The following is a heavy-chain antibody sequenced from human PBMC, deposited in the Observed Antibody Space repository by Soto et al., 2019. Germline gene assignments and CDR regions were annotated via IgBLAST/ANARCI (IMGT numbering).Heavy chain of an antibody. Sequence: QVQLQESGPGLVKPSETLSLTCTVSGDFFSSYYWSWIRQPAGKGLEWVGRIYTSGSTNYNPSLKSRVTMSVDTFKYQFSLKLTSVTAADTAVYYCAREVAEAARSLDYWGQGTLVTVSA. D-gene: IGHD6-6*01. CDR2: IYTSGST. CDR3: AREVAEAARSLDY. J-gene: IGHJ4*02. CDR1: GDFFSSYY. V-gene: IGHV4-4*07.